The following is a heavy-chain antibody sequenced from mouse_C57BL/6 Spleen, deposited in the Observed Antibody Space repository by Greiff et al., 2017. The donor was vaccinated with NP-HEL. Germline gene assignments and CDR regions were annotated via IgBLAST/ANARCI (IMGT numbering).Heavy chain of an antibody. CDR1: GFSLTSYG. D-gene: IGHD2-3*01. Sequence: VQGVESGPGLVAPSQSLSITCTVSGFSLTSYGVSWVRQPPGKGLEWLGVIWGDGSTNYHSALISRLSISKDNSTSQVFLKLNSLQTDDTAVYYCAKPGYDGYYVWFAYWGQGTLVTVSA. CDR3: AKPGYDGYYVWFAY. CDR2: IWGDGST. V-gene: IGHV2-3*01. J-gene: IGHJ3*01.